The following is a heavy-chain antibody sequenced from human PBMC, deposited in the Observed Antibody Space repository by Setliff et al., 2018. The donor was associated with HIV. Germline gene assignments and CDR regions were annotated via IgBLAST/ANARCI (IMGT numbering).Heavy chain of an antibody. CDR3: VKARVDGDYYYYYYTDV. V-gene: IGHV3-64D*09. CDR2: ISGSGGST. J-gene: IGHJ6*03. CDR1: GFTFSDYY. D-gene: IGHD4-17*01. Sequence: GSLRLSCAASGFTFSDYYMSWIRQAPGKGLEWVSAISGSGGSTYYADSVKGRFTISRDNSTNTLYLQMSSLRAEDTAVYYCVKARVDGDYYYYYYTDVWGKGTTVTVSS.